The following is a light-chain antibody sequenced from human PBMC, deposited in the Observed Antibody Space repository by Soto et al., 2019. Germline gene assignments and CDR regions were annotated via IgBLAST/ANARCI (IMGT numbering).Light chain of an antibody. J-gene: IGKJ4*01. CDR3: HQYNSYSALT. CDR1: QSISSW. CDR2: DAS. Sequence: DIQMTQSPSTLSASVGDRVTITCRASQSISSWLAWYQQKPGKAPKLLIYDASSLESGVPSRFSGSGSGTAFTLPISSLQPDDFATYYCHQYNSYSALTFGGGTKVEIK. V-gene: IGKV1-5*01.